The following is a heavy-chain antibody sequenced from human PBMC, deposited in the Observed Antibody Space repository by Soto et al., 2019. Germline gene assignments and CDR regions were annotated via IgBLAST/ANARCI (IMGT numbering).Heavy chain of an antibody. CDR3: ARDRIYSSSWSENFDY. D-gene: IGHD6-13*01. J-gene: IGHJ4*02. V-gene: IGHV3-33*01. Sequence: GGSLRLSCAASGFTFSSYGMHWVRQAPGKGLEWVVVIWYDGSNKYYADSVKGRFTISRDNSKNTLYLQMNSLRAEDTAVYYCARDRIYSSSWSENFDYWGQGTLVTVSS. CDR2: IWYDGSNK. CDR1: GFTFSSYG.